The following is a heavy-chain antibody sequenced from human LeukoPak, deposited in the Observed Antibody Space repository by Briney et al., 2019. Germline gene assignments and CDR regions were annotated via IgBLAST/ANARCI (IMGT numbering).Heavy chain of an antibody. Sequence: GSLRLSSAASGFTFTSYSMSWVRQAPGKGLEWVSGTSDRGDYTYYADSVKGRFTISRDNSKNTLYLQMNSLRAEDTALYFCAKKAQYNGNYPLDYWGQGTLVTVSS. CDR1: GFTFTSYS. J-gene: IGHJ4*02. CDR3: AKKAQYNGNYPLDY. CDR2: TSDRGDYT. V-gene: IGHV3-23*01. D-gene: IGHD1-26*01.